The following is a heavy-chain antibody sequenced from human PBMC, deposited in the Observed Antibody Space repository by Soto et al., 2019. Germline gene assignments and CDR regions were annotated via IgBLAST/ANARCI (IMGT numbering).Heavy chain of an antibody. D-gene: IGHD1-26*01. J-gene: IGHJ4*02. CDR1: GFTVSNNY. CDR3: ASSPSVGY. V-gene: IGHV3-66*01. CDR2: IYSGGST. Sequence: EVQLVESGGGLVQPGGSLRLSCAASGFTVSNNYMSWVHQAPGKGLEGVSVIYSGGSTHYADTVKGRFTISRDNSKNTLYLQMNGLRAEDTAVYFCASSPSVGYWGQGTLVTVSS.